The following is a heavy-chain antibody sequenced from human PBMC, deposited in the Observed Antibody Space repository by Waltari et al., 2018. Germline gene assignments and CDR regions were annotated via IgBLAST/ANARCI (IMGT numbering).Heavy chain of an antibody. CDR2: IDPEDGET. D-gene: IGHD3-3*01. V-gene: IGHV1-69-2*01. Sequence: EVQLVQSGTEVKKPGATVRISCKASGYPFTDQYIHWVRPAPGNGLEWMGRIDPEDGETKYAEKFQGRVTISADTSRDTAYMELSSLRSDDTAVYYCTTDRGEGPLGVGDYWGQGTLVAVSS. CDR3: TTDRGEGPLGVGDY. CDR1: GYPFTDQY. J-gene: IGHJ4*02.